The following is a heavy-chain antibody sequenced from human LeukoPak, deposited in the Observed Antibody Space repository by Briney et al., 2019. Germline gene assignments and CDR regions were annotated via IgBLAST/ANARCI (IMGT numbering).Heavy chain of an antibody. CDR3: AKDYWEWSRVS. V-gene: IGHV3-23*01. CDR1: VLTFSSDA. CDR2: ISGSGDSI. J-gene: IGHJ5*02. Sequence: GGSLRLSCVASVLTFSSDAMSWVRQPPGKGLEWVSVISGSGDSIYYADSVKGRFTISRDNSKNTLYLQMNSLRAEDTAVYYCAKDYWEWSRVSWGQGTLVTVSS. D-gene: IGHD3-3*01.